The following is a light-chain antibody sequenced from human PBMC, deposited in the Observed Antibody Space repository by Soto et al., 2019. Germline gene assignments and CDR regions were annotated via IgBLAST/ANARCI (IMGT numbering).Light chain of an antibody. Sequence: DIQMTQSPSSLSASVGDRVSITCRASQSISSYLNWYQQKPGKAPNLLIYAASSLQSGVPSRFSGTGSGTEFTLTISSLQPEDFATYYCQQSYSTPKTFGQGTKLEI. CDR1: QSISSY. CDR3: QQSYSTPKT. J-gene: IGKJ2*01. V-gene: IGKV1-39*01. CDR2: AAS.